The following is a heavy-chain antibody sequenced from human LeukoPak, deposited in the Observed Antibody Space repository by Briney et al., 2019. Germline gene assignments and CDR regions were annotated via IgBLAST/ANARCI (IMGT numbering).Heavy chain of an antibody. CDR3: AKDRDTSGSHRLFDY. D-gene: IGHD3-22*01. CDR2: VNGSGGRT. J-gene: IGHJ4*02. CDR1: GYTFSSYA. Sequence: GGSLRLSCAASGYTFSSYAMSWVRQAPGKGLEWVSAVNGSGGRTYYADSVKGRFTISRDNSKNTLYLQMNSLRAEDTAVYYCAKDRDTSGSHRLFDYWGQGILVTVSS. V-gene: IGHV3-23*01.